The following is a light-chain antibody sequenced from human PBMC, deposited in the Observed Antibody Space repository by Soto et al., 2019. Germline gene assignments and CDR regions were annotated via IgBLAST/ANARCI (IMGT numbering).Light chain of an antibody. CDR2: DSS. J-gene: IGKJ4*01. CDR1: QDIGSA. Sequence: IQLTQSPSSLSASVGDRVTITCRAGQDIGSALAWYQQRPGKATKLLLYDSSNLEAGVPSRFSGSGAGTDFTLTITSLRPEYFATYYSQQFNGVPLTFGGGTKVQIK. CDR3: QQFNGVPLT. V-gene: IGKV1-13*02.